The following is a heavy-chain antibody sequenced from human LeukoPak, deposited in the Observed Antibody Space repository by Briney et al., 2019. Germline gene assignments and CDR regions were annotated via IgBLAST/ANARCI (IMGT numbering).Heavy chain of an antibody. Sequence: GGSLRLSCAASGFTYNTYWMHWVRQVPGKGLVWVSRINGDGSSISYADSAKGRFTISRDNAKNTLYLQVNSLRAEDTAVYYRARGGGSGTYRLDYWGQGTLVTVSS. J-gene: IGHJ4*02. CDR3: ARGGGSGTYRLDY. CDR1: GFTYNTYW. CDR2: INGDGSSI. D-gene: IGHD3-10*01. V-gene: IGHV3-74*01.